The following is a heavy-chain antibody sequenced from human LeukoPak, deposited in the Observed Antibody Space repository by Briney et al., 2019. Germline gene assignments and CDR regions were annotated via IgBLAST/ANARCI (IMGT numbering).Heavy chain of an antibody. CDR3: ASAPRQGSIGGLDY. J-gene: IGHJ4*02. CDR1: GGSISSGSYY. CDR2: VFYSGTT. D-gene: IGHD3-16*01. Sequence: SETLSLTCTVSGGSISSGSYYWGWIRQPPGKGLEWLGTVFYSGTTYYNPSLKSRVTISVDTSKNQFSLGLRSVTAADTALYYCASAPRQGSIGGLDYWGQGTLVTVSS. V-gene: IGHV4-39*01.